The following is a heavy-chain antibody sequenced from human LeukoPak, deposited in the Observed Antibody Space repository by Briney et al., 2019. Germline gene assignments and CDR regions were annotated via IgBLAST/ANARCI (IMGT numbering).Heavy chain of an antibody. V-gene: IGHV4-59*01. J-gene: IGHJ6*02. CDR1: GDSISNYY. CDR3: AREKRSWYYDMDV. CDR2: IYYSGST. D-gene: IGHD6-13*01. Sequence: PSETLSLTCTVSGDSISNYYWSWIRQPPGKGLEWLGYIYYSGSTNYNPSLKSRVTISVDTSKNQFSLKLSSVTAADTAVYYCAREKRSWYYDMDVWGQGTTVTVSS.